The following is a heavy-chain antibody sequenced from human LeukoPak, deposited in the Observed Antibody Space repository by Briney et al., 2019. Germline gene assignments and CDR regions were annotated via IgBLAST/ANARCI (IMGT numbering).Heavy chain of an antibody. V-gene: IGHV4-59*08. CDR3: AKYVSTGWFDP. CDR2: IYYSGST. J-gene: IGHJ5*02. D-gene: IGHD3-16*01. CDR1: GGSIRNYY. Sequence: SETLSLTCSVSGGSIRNYYWSWIRQPPGKGLEWIGYIYYSGSTNYNPSLKSRVTISVDTSENQFSLKLSSVTAADTALYYCAKYVSTGWFDPWGQGTLVTVS.